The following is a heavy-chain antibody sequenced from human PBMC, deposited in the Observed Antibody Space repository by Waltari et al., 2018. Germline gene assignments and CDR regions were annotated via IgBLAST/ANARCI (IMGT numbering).Heavy chain of an antibody. CDR1: GFTFRDAW. CDR2: IKTRNGDGTM. Sequence: EVQLVESGGGLVKPGGSLRLSCVGSGFTFRDAWMNWVRQAPGKGLEWVGRIKTRNGDGTMDYTAPVEGRFTISRDDSKNTLYLQMNSLKTEDTAVYYCTTDLRYCSGGSCFTRDYWGQGTLVTVSS. D-gene: IGHD2-15*01. CDR3: TTDLRYCSGGSCFTRDY. V-gene: IGHV3-15*01. J-gene: IGHJ4*02.